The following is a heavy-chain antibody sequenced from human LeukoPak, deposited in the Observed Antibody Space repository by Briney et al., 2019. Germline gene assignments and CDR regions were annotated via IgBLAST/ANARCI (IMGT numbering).Heavy chain of an antibody. CDR2: ITSTGTTI. D-gene: IGHD4-17*01. CDR3: ARGGINYGFDY. V-gene: IGHV3-48*01. J-gene: IGHJ4*02. CDR1: GFTFSAYI. Sequence: GGSLRLSCAASGFTFSAYIMNWVRQAPGKGLEWLSYITSTGTTIYYADSVRGRFTISRHNAKSSLYLHMDSLRAEDTAVYYCARGGINYGFDYWGQGTLVTVSS.